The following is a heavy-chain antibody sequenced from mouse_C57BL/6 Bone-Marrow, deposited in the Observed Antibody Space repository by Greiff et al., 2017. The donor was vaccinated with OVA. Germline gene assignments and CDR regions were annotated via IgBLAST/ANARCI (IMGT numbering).Heavy chain of an antibody. CDR3: ARGAY. CDR2: IYPGDGDI. V-gene: IGHV1-80*01. Sequence: VHLVESGAELVKPGASVKISCKASGYSFSNYWMNWVKQRPGKGLAWIGQIYPGDGDINYNGKFKGKATMTADKSSITAYMQFSSLTSEYSAVYVCARGAYWGQGTTLTVSS. CDR1: GYSFSNYW. J-gene: IGHJ2*01.